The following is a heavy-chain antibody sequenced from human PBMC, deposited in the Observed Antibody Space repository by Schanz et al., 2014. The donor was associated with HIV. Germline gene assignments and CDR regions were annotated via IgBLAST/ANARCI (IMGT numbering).Heavy chain of an antibody. V-gene: IGHV3-33*08. Sequence: EQLVESGGGLVKPGGSLRLSCAVSGFTFTKAWMTWVRQAPGRGLEWAAVIWYDGSYKYYADSVKGRFTISRDNAKNSLSLHIDSLRAEDTAVYYCARDESAXXFFDVWGRGTLVTVSS. J-gene: IGHJ2*01. CDR2: IWYDGSYK. CDR1: GFTFTKAW. CDR3: ARDESAXXFFDV.